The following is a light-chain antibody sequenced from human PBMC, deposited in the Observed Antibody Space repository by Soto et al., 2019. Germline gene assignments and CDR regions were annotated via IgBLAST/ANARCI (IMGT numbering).Light chain of an antibody. CDR2: WAS. J-gene: IGKJ2*01. Sequence: DIVMTQSPDSLAVSLGERATINCKSSQSVLYSSNNKNYLAWYQQKPGQPPKLLIYWASTRESGVPDRFSGSGSGTDFTRTSSSLQAEDGAVYYCQQYYGSPYTFGQGTKLEIK. CDR1: QSVLYSSNNKNY. CDR3: QQYYGSPYT. V-gene: IGKV4-1*01.